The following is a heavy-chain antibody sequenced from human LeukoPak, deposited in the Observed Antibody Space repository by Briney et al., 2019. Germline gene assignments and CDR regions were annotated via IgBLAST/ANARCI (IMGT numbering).Heavy chain of an antibody. Sequence: SETLSLTCTVSGGSISSSSYYWGWIRQPPGKGLEWIGSIYYSGSTYYNPSLKSRVTISVDTSKNQFSLKLSSVTAADTAVYYCARDRKFRGYSYVSSFDYWGQGTLVTVSS. CDR2: IYYSGST. V-gene: IGHV4-39*07. CDR1: GGSISSSSYY. D-gene: IGHD5-18*01. CDR3: ARDRKFRGYSYVSSFDY. J-gene: IGHJ4*02.